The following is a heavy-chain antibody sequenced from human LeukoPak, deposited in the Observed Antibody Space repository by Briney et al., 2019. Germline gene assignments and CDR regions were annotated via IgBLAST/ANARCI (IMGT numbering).Heavy chain of an antibody. V-gene: IGHV1-46*01. CDR1: GYTFTSYY. D-gene: IGHD2-15*01. J-gene: IGHJ4*02. CDR2: INPSGGST. Sequence: ASVKVSCKASGYTFTSYYMHWVRQAPGQGLEWMGIINPSGGSTSYAQKFQGRVTMTRDTSTSTVYMELSSLRSEDTAVYYCARDSSVAGKEARASGYFDYWGQGTLVTVSS. CDR3: ARDSSVAGKEARASGYFDY.